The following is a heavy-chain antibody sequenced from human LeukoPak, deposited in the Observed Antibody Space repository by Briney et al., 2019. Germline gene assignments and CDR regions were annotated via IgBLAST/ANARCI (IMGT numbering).Heavy chain of an antibody. J-gene: IGHJ4*02. CDR1: GFTFSSYS. V-gene: IGHV3-21*01. CDR2: ISSSSSYI. D-gene: IGHD3-16*01. CDR3: ARDLTSGGFPYYFDY. Sequence: GGSLRLSCAASGFTFSSYSMNWVRQAPGKGLEWVSSISSSSSYIYYADSVKGRFTISRDNAKNSLYLQMNSLRAEDTAVYYCARDLTSGGFPYYFDYWGQGTLVTVSS.